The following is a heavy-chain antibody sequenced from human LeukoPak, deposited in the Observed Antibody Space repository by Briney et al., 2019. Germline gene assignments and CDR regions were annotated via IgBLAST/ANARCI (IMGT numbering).Heavy chain of an antibody. CDR2: MNPNSGNT. J-gene: IGHJ3*02. V-gene: IGHV1-8*02. CDR1: GYTFTSYG. CDR3: ARVGVVGATFAFDI. D-gene: IGHD1-26*01. Sequence: GASVKVSCKASGYTFTSYGISWVRQATGQGLEWMGWMNPNSGNTGYAQKFRGRVTMTRSTSISTAYMELSSLRSEDTAVYYCARVGVVGATFAFDIWGQGTMVTVSS.